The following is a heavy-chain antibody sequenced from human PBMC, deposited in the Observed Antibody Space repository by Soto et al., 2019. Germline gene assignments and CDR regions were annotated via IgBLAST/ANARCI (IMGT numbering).Heavy chain of an antibody. CDR1: GFSLSTSGVG. CDR3: AHQYDILTGYTSSPFDY. J-gene: IGHJ4*02. Sequence: SGPTLVNPTQTLTLTCTFSGFSLSTSGVGVGWIRQPPGKALEWLALIYWDDDKRYSPSLKSRLTITKDTSKNQVVLTMTNMDPVDTATYYCAHQYDILTGYTSSPFDYWGQGTLVTVSS. CDR2: IYWDDDK. V-gene: IGHV2-5*02. D-gene: IGHD3-9*01.